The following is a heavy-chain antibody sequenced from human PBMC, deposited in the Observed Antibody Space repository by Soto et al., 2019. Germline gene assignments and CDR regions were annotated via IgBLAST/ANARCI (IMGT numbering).Heavy chain of an antibody. CDR1: GFTFSSYA. J-gene: IGHJ4*02. Sequence: GGSLRLSCAASGFTFSSYAMSWVRQAPGKGLEWVSTFTRSGSTLYAESVRGRFTISRDNSKYTLFLQMNNVRAEDTAIYYCAREYAPGSPNYDYWGLGTLVTVSS. CDR3: AREYAPGSPNYDY. V-gene: IGHV3-23*01. D-gene: IGHD3-10*01. CDR2: FTRSGST.